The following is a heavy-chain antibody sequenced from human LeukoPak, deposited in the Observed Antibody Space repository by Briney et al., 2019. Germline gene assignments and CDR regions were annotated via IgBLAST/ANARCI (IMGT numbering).Heavy chain of an antibody. CDR3: ARSGYDPYYYGMDV. J-gene: IGHJ6*02. V-gene: IGHV4-59*01. D-gene: IGHD5-12*01. Sequence: SETLSLTCTVSGGSISSYYWSWIRQPPGKGLEWIGYIYYSGSTNYNPSLKSRVTISVDTSKNQFSLKLGSVTAADTAVYYCARSGYDPYYYGMDVWGQGTTVTVSS. CDR1: GGSISSYY. CDR2: IYYSGST.